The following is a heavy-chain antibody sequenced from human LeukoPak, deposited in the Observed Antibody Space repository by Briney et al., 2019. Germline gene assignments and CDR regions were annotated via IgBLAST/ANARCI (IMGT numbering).Heavy chain of an antibody. CDR2: IYYSGST. CDR1: GGSISSYY. J-gene: IGHJ6*02. V-gene: IGHV4-59*08. Sequence: SETLSLTCTVSGGSISSYYWSWVRQPPGKGLEWIGYIYYSGSTNYNPSLKSRVTISVDTSKNQFSLKLSSVTAADTAVYYCARLHYYYGMDVWGQGTTVTVSS. CDR3: ARLHYYYGMDV.